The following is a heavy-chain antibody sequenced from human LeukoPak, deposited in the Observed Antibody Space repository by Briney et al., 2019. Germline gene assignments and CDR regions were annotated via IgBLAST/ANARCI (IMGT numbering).Heavy chain of an antibody. CDR1: GFTFSSYS. CDR3: ARGGTVDY. J-gene: IGHJ4*02. V-gene: IGHV3-21*01. D-gene: IGHD3/OR15-3a*01. CDR2: ISSSSSYI. Sequence: PGGCLRLFCAASGFTFSSYSMNSVRQAPGKGLEWVSSISSSSSYIYYADSVKGRFTISRDNAKNSLYLQMNSLRAEDTAVYYCARGGTVDYWGQGTLVTVSS.